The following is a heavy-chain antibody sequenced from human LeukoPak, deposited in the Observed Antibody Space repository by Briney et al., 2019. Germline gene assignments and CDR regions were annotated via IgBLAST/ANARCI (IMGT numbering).Heavy chain of an antibody. V-gene: IGHV5-51*01. CDR1: GYILSNYW. CDR2: IYPGDYGT. J-gene: IGHJ4*02. CDR3: AIPPGYCGNDCSFDH. Sequence: GESLKISCEGSGYILSNYWIGWVRQVPRKGLEWMGIIYPGDYGTRYSPSFQGLVTISVDKSISTAYLQWSSLKASDTAMYYCAIPPGYCGNDCSFDHWGQGTLVTVSS. D-gene: IGHD2-21*02.